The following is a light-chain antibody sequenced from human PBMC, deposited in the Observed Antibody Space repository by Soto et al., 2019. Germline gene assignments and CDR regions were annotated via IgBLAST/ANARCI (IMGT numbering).Light chain of an antibody. CDR1: QDISNY. J-gene: IGKJ3*01. CDR2: DAS. Sequence: DIQMTQSPSSLSASVGDRVTITCQASQDISNYLNWYQQKTGKPPKLLIYDASNLEPGVPSRFSGSGSGTDFTFTISSLQPEDIATYYCQQYDNLPLTFGPGTKGDIK. V-gene: IGKV1-33*01. CDR3: QQYDNLPLT.